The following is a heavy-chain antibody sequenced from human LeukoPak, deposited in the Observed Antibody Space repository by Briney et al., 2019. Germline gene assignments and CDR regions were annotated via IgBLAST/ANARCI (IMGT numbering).Heavy chain of an antibody. V-gene: IGHV3-21*01. CDR2: ISSSSSYI. Sequence: GGSLRLSCAASGFTFRSYSMNWVRQAPGKGLEWVSSISSSSSYIYYADSVKGRFTISRDNAKNSLYLQMNSLRAEDTAVYYCAREINDYIWGSYRTNYFDYWGQGTLVTVSS. J-gene: IGHJ4*02. D-gene: IGHD3-16*02. CDR1: GFTFRSYS. CDR3: AREINDYIWGSYRTNYFDY.